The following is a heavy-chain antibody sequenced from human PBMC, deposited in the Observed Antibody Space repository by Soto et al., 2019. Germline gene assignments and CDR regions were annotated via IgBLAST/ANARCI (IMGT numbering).Heavy chain of an antibody. V-gene: IGHV4-34*01. J-gene: IGHJ4*02. Sequence: SETLSLTCAVYGGSFSGYYWSWIRQPPGKGLEWIGEINHSGSTNYNPSLKSRVTISVDTSKNQFSLKLSSVTAADTAVYYCARGPYVGRQRGLLPDYFDYWGQGTLVTVSS. CDR2: INHSGST. CDR3: ARGPYVGRQRGLLPDYFDY. D-gene: IGHD3-22*01. CDR1: GGSFSGYY.